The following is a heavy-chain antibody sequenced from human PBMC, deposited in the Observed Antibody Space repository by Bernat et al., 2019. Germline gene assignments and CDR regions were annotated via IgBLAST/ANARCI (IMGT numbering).Heavy chain of an antibody. D-gene: IGHD6-19*01. CDR2: IKQDGSEK. Sequence: EVQLVESGGGLVQPGGSLRLSCAASGFTFSNYWMSWVRQAPGRGLEWVANIKQDGSEKYYMDSVKGRLTISRDNAKNSLYLQMNSLRAEDTAVYYCARDVPSMRLAHWGQGTRVTVSS. CDR3: ARDVPSMRLAH. V-gene: IGHV3-7*03. CDR1: GFTFSNYW. J-gene: IGHJ4*02.